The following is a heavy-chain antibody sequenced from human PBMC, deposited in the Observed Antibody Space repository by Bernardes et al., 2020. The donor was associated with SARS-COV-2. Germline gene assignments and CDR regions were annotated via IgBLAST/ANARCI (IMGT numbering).Heavy chain of an antibody. Sequence: SGPTLLKPTENLTLTCPVAGFSLTRTRMGVSWIRQPPGKALEWLEHIFSNGQKSYSTSLRSRVAISKDTSKSQVVLTMTNMDPVDTATYYCARIREEGTVRRAFDIWGQGTLVTVSS. J-gene: IGHJ3*02. V-gene: IGHV2-26*01. CDR3: ARIREEGTVRRAFDI. D-gene: IGHD1-7*01. CDR2: IFSNGQK. CDR1: GFSLTRTRMG.